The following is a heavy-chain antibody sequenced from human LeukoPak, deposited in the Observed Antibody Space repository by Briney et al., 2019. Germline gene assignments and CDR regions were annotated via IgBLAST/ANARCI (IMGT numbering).Heavy chain of an antibody. CDR3: ARDRYSSRWYYFDY. Sequence: GASVKVSCKASGYTFTSSAMNWVRQAPGQGLEWMGWINTNTGNPTYARGFTGRFVFSLDTSVSTAYLQISSLKAEDTAVYYCARDRYSSRWYYFDYWGQGALVTVSP. D-gene: IGHD6-13*01. CDR1: GYTFTSSA. V-gene: IGHV7-4-1*02. CDR2: INTNTGNP. J-gene: IGHJ4*02.